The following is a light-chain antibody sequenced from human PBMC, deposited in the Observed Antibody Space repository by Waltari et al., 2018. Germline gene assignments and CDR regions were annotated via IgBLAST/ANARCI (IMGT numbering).Light chain of an antibody. CDR1: QGIGNN. CDR3: QQAYSYPFT. J-gene: IGKJ3*01. CDR2: RAS. Sequence: DIQMTQSPSSLSASVVDTVTITCQASQGIGNNLNWYQQKPGKAPKLLIYRASSLQSGIPSRFSGSGSGTDFTLTISSLQPEDFATYYCQQAYSYPFTFGPGTKLDIK. V-gene: IGKV1-16*01.